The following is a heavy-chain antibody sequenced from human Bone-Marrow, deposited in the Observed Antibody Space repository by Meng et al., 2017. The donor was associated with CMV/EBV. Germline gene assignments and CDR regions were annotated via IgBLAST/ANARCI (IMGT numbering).Heavy chain of an antibody. J-gene: IGHJ4*02. V-gene: IGHV3-21*06. CDR3: ARDRGYSFGYAFDY. CDR1: GFTFSGHI. D-gene: IGHD5-18*01. CDR2: ISSTSTYI. Sequence: SGFTFSGHIMNWVRQAPGKGLEWVASISSTSTYISYADSVKGRFTISRDNAKNSLYLQMNTLRAEDTAVYYCARDRGYSFGYAFDYWGQGILVTVSS.